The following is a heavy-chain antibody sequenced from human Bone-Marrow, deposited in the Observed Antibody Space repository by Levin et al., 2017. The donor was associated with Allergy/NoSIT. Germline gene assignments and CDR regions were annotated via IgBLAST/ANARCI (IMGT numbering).Heavy chain of an antibody. CDR2: INPKSGGT. Sequence: ASVKVSCKASGYTFTGHFMHWVRPAPGQGLEWMGWINPKSGGTHFAPKFLGRVTLTRDTSISTVYMELTKVKSNDTALYFCAREGHLGLADNLDFWGQGTLVTVSS. V-gene: IGHV1-2*02. CDR1: GYTFTGHF. D-gene: IGHD3-16*01. CDR3: AREGHLGLADNLDF. J-gene: IGHJ4*02.